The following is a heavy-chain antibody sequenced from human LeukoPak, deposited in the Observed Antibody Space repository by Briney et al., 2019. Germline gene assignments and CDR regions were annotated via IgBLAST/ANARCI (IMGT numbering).Heavy chain of an antibody. CDR1: GFTFSRYW. CDR3: AQWSGYFDY. Sequence: PGGSLRLSCVASGFTFSRYWMHWVRQARGKGLVWVSRINSDGRSTNYADSVKGRFSISRDNSKNTLYLQMNSLRAEDTALYFCAQWSGYFDYWGQGTLVTVSS. V-gene: IGHV3-74*01. J-gene: IGHJ4*02. D-gene: IGHD1-26*01. CDR2: INSDGRST.